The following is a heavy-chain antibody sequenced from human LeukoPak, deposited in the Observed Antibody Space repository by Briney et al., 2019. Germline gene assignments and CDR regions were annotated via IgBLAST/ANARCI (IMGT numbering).Heavy chain of an antibody. CDR3: ARFRGGSGSYCLDY. D-gene: IGHD3-10*01. CDR1: GYTFTGYY. Sequence: ASVKVSCKASGYTFTGYYMHWVRQAPGQGLEWMGWINPNSGGTNYAQKFQGRVTMTRDTSISTAYMELSRLRSDDTAAYYCARFRGGSGSYCLDYWGQGTLVTVSS. J-gene: IGHJ4*02. V-gene: IGHV1-2*02. CDR2: INPNSGGT.